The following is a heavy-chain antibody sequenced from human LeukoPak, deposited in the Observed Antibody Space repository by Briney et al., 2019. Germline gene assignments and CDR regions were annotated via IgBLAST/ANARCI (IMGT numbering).Heavy chain of an antibody. D-gene: IGHD3-22*01. CDR1: GGSISSSSYY. V-gene: IGHV4-39*01. Sequence: SETLSLTCTVSGGSISSSSYYWGWIRQPPGKGLEWIGSIYYSGSTYYNPSLKSRVTISVDTSKNQFSLKLSSVTAAGTAVYYCARRPSSSGKFDYWGQGTLVTVSS. CDR2: IYYSGST. J-gene: IGHJ4*02. CDR3: ARRPSSSGKFDY.